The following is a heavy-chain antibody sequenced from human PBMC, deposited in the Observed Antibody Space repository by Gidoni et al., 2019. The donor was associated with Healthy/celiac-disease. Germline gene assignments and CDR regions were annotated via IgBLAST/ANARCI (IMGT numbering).Heavy chain of an antibody. D-gene: IGHD1-26*01. V-gene: IGHV1-69*01. CDR3: AREVGATSNFLNNWFDP. J-gene: IGHJ5*02. Sequence: QVQLVQSGAEVKKPGSSVKVSCKASGVTFSSYAISWVRQAPGQGLEWMGGIIPIFGTANYAQKFQGRVTITADESTSTAYMELSSLRSEDTAEYYCAREVGATSNFLNNWFDPWGQGTLVTVSS. CDR1: GVTFSSYA. CDR2: IIPIFGTA.